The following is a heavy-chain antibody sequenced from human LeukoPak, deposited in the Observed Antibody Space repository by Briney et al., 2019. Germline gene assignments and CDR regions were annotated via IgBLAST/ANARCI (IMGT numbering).Heavy chain of an antibody. D-gene: IGHD3-22*01. CDR3: AKVSTYYFDSSGSNYFDS. Sequence: PGGSLRLSCAASGFTFSNYAMSWVRQAPGKGPEWVPSVGGSGVITYYAGSVKGRFTISRDNSKNTLYLQMNSLRAEDTAVFYCAKVSTYYFDSSGSNYFDSWGQGTLVTVSS. CDR2: VGGSGVIT. CDR1: GFTFSNYA. J-gene: IGHJ4*02. V-gene: IGHV3-23*01.